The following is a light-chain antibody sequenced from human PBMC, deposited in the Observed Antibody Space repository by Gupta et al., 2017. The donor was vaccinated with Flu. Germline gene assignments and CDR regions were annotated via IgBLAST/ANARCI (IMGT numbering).Light chain of an antibody. CDR1: NIGSKT. CDR2: DDS. V-gene: IGLV3-21*02. CDR3: QVWDSTSDHVI. J-gene: IGLJ2*01. Sequence: GGNNIGSKTVHRYQTKPGQAPVLVVYDDSGRPSGIPERFSGSNSGNTATLTISRVEGGDEADYYCQVWDSTSDHVIFGGGTRLTVL.